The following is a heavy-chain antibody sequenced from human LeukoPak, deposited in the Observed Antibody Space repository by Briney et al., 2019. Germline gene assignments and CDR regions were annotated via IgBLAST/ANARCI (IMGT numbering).Heavy chain of an antibody. J-gene: IGHJ6*03. D-gene: IGHD2-2*01. CDR2: ISAYNGNT. CDR3: ARVGGIVVVPAAPPNYYMDV. CDR1: GYTFTSYY. V-gene: IGHV1-18*04. Sequence: ASVKVSCKASGYTFTSYYMHWVRQAPGQGLEWMGWISAYNGNTNYAQKFQGRVTMTTDTSTSTAYMELRSLRSDDTAVYYCARVGGIVVVPAAPPNYYMDVWGKGTTVTVSS.